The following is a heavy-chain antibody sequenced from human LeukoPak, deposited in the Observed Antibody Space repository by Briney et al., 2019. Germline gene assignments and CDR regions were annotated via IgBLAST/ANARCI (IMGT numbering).Heavy chain of an antibody. V-gene: IGHV4-59*01. J-gene: IGHJ4*02. Sequence: SETLSLTCTVSGGSISSYYWSWLRQPPGKGLEWIGYIYYSGSTNYNPSLKSRVTISVDTSKNQFSLKLSSVTAADTAVYYCGRVGSSTNGEIDYWGQGTLVTVSS. D-gene: IGHD2-2*01. CDR1: GGSISSYY. CDR2: IYYSGST. CDR3: GRVGSSTNGEIDY.